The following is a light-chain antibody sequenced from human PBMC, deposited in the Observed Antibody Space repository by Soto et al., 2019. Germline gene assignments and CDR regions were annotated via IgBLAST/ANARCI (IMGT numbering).Light chain of an antibody. Sequence: QAVVTQSPSESGTPGQTIAISCSGGSSNIGSHTVNWYQQLPGTAPRLLIYSNTQRPSGVPDRFSGSKSGTSASLAISGLQSEYEGDYYCAAWDDSLNGVVFGGGTKLTVL. CDR1: SSNIGSHT. V-gene: IGLV1-44*01. J-gene: IGLJ2*01. CDR2: SNT. CDR3: AAWDDSLNGVV.